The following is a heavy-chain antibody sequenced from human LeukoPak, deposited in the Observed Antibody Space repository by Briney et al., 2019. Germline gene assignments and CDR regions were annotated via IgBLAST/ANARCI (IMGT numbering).Heavy chain of an antibody. Sequence: PGGSLRLSCAASGFTFSSYAMSWVRQAPGKGLEWVSAISGSGGSTYYADSVKGRFTISRDNSKNTLYLQMNSLRAEDTAVYYCAKGPQPRITIFGVVILPLDYWGQGILVTVSS. CDR3: AKGPQPRITIFGVVILPLDY. J-gene: IGHJ4*02. CDR2: ISGSGGST. CDR1: GFTFSSYA. V-gene: IGHV3-23*01. D-gene: IGHD3-3*01.